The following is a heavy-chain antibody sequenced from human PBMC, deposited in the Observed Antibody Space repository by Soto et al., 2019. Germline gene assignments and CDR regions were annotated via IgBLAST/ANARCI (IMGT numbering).Heavy chain of an antibody. CDR2: IYYSGST. CDR1: GGSISTSSYY. D-gene: IGHD3-22*01. J-gene: IGHJ4*02. Sequence: QLQLQESGPGLVKPSETLSLTCTVSGGSISTSSYYWGWIRQPPGKGLEWIGSIYYSGSTYYNPSLKRRVNISVDTSKNQFSLKLSSVTAADTAVYYCARDYDRSGDYWGQGTLVTVSS. CDR3: ARDYDRSGDY. V-gene: IGHV4-39*01.